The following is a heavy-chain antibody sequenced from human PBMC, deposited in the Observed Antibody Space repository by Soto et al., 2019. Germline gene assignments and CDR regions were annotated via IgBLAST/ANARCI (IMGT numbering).Heavy chain of an antibody. D-gene: IGHD6-13*01. CDR3: AIQSIAIPRKGGDF. CDR2: INPANGDT. J-gene: IGHJ4*01. V-gene: IGHV1-3*01. Sequence: ASVKVSCKASGYIFTTYGVHWMRQAPGQRLEWVGWINPANGDTRYLQKFRGRATLTTDTSATTAHMELSSLTSEDTAVYYCAIQSIAIPRKGGDFWG. CDR1: GYIFTTYG.